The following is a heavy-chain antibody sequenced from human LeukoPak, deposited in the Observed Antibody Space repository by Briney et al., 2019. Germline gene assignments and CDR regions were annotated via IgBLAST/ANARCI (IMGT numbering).Heavy chain of an antibody. D-gene: IGHD6-6*01. Sequence: SETLSLPCAVYGGSFSGYCWSWIRQPPGKGLEWIGEINHSGSTNYNPSLKSRVTISVDTSKNQFSLKLSSVTAADTAVNYCARALKYNYYYHYMDLWGKGTTVTVS. CDR3: ARALKYNYYYHYMDL. J-gene: IGHJ6*03. CDR2: INHSGST. CDR1: GGSFSGYC. V-gene: IGHV4-34*01.